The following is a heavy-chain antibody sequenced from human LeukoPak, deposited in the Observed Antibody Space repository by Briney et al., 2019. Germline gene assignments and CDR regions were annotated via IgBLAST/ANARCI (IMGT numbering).Heavy chain of an antibody. D-gene: IGHD6-19*01. CDR1: GFTFDDYA. V-gene: IGHV3-9*01. J-gene: IGHJ3*02. CDR3: ANTNLRKTSGWYGSGPFDI. CDR2: ISWNSGSI. Sequence: PGGSLRLSCAASGFTFDDYAMHWVRQAPGKGLEWVSGISWNSGSIGYADSVKGRFTISRDNAKNSLYLQMNSLRAEDTALYYCANTNLRKTSGWYGSGPFDIWGQGTMVTVSS.